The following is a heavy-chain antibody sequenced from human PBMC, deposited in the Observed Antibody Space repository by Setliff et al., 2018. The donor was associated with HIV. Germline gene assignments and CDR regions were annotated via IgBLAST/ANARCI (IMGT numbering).Heavy chain of an antibody. Sequence: ASLKVSCKASGYTFTSYGIIWVRQAPGQGLEWMGWISAYNGKTNYSQKLKGRVTMTTDTSTSTAYMELRSLRSDDTAVYYCARTMTGDSSGGNDYYDYMDVWGKGTTVTVSS. CDR2: ISAYNGKT. CDR1: GYTFTSYG. J-gene: IGHJ6*03. V-gene: IGHV1-18*01. CDR3: ARTMTGDSSGGNDYYDYMDV. D-gene: IGHD6-19*01.